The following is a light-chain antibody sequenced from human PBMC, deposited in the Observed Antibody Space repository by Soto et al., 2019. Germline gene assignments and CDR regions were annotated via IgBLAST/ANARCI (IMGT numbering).Light chain of an antibody. CDR3: PLSYPPPSLT. J-gene: IGKJ4*01. Sequence: MTKARTSLASAVGEGVAVSRLASQTISMYLNWYQQKPGKAPILLISAASSLQTGVPSRFNGRCSVRELSRNICSLHPENLATYYRPLSYPPPSLTLRGGTKVDI. CDR2: AAS. V-gene: IGKV1-39*01. CDR1: QTISMY.